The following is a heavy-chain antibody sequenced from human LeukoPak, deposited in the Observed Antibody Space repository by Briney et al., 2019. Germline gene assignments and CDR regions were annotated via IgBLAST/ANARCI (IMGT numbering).Heavy chain of an antibody. CDR1: GFTFSNYA. CDR3: ARGGGYSSSALDWFDP. V-gene: IGHV3-30*04. Sequence: GGSLRLSCAASGFTFSNYAMHWVRQAPGKGLEWVAVISYDGRNKYYAGSVKGRFTISRDNSKNTLNLQMNSLRAEDTAVYYCARGGGYSSSALDWFDPWGQGTLVTVSS. J-gene: IGHJ5*02. D-gene: IGHD6-6*01. CDR2: ISYDGRNK.